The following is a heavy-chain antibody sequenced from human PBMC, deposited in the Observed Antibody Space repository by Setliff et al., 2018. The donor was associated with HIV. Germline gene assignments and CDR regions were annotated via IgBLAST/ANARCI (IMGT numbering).Heavy chain of an antibody. CDR1: GGSISSASYY. V-gene: IGHV4-61*02. CDR3: ARVARGGHSSRWYYFDY. D-gene: IGHD6-13*01. CDR2: IYTSGST. Sequence: SEILSLTCTVSGGSISSASYYWSWIRQPAGKGLEWIGRIYTSGSTKYNPSLKSRVTISVDTSKNQFSLKVSSVTAADTAVYYCARVARGGHSSRWYYFDYWGQGTLVT. J-gene: IGHJ4*02.